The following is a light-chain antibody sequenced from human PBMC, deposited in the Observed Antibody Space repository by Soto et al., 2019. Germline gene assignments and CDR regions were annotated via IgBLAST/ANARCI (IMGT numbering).Light chain of an antibody. J-gene: IGKJ5*01. CDR1: QSVSSS. V-gene: IGKV3-20*01. Sequence: EIVLTQSPGTLSLSPWERATLSCRASQSVSSSLAWYQQKPGQAPRLLIHGASSRATGIPDRFSGSGSGTDFTLTISRLEPEDFAVYYCQQHGTSPITFGQGTRLEI. CDR2: GAS. CDR3: QQHGTSPIT.